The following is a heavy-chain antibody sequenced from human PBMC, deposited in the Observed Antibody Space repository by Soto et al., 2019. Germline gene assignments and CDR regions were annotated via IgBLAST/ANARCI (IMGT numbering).Heavy chain of an antibody. CDR1: GGSISSGGYS. V-gene: IGHV4-30-2*01. CDR3: AAGGGLPRYY. CDR2: IYQSGST. J-gene: IGHJ4*02. D-gene: IGHD5-12*01. Sequence: QLQLQESGSGLVKPSQTLSLTCAVSGGSISSGGYSWSWIRQQPGKGLEWIGYIYQSGSTYYNPSLKGRATISGDRSKNQFSLKLSSVTAADTAVYYCAAGGGLPRYYWGQGTLVTVSS.